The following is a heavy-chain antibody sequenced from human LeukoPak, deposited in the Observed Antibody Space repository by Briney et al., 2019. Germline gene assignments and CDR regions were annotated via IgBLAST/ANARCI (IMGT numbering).Heavy chain of an antibody. Sequence: PSETLSLTRFVSGGSISSYYWSWIRQPPGKGLEWIGYIYYSGSTNYNPSPKSRVTISVVTSKNQFSLKLSSVTAADTAVYYCARARYSSAPFDYWGQGTLITVSS. J-gene: IGHJ4*02. V-gene: IGHV4-59*01. D-gene: IGHD6-25*01. CDR2: IYYSGST. CDR3: ARARYSSAPFDY. CDR1: GGSISSYY.